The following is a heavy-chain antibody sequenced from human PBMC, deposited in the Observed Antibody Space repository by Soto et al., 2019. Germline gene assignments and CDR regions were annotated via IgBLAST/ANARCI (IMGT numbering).Heavy chain of an antibody. CDR1: GLTFSSDA. Sequence: QVQLGETGGGVVQPGRSLRLSCAASGLTFSSDALHCVRQSPVKGLEWVAVISYDGSNKYYAETVKGRFTISRDNSESTLYRQMNSLIAEDTTVYYCARCGRYAYPFHYWCRRTLDTDSS. J-gene: IGHJ4*02. V-gene: IGHV3-30-3*01. D-gene: IGHD1-26*01. CDR2: ISYDGSNK. CDR3: ARCGRYAYPFHY.